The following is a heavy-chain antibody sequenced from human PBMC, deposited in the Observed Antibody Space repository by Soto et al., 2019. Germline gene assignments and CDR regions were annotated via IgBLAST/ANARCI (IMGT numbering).Heavy chain of an antibody. CDR1: GGSISSSSYY. CDR2: IYYSGST. J-gene: IGHJ6*03. CDR3: ARDSSSFPGGPYYYYYYMDV. Sequence: PSETLSLTCTVSGGSISSSSYYWGWIRQPPGKGLEWIGSIYYSGSTYYNPSLKSRVTISVDTSKNQFSLKLSSVTAADTAVYYCARDSSSFPGGPYYYYYYMDVWGKGTAVT. V-gene: IGHV4-39*02. D-gene: IGHD6-6*01.